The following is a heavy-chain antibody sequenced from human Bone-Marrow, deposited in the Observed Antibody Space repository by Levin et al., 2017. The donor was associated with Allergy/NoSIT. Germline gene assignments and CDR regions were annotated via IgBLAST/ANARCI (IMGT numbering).Heavy chain of an antibody. V-gene: IGHV3-7*01. Sequence: PGGSLRLSCAASGFSFSKYWMTWVRQSPGKGLEWVANIKKDGSEKYYVDSVKGRFTISRDNAKNELYLQMHNLRVEDTAVYYCARDQGYHDNKNFYHSEPGHWGQGTLVTVSS. J-gene: IGHJ4*02. CDR2: IKKDGSEK. D-gene: IGHD2-15*01. CDR3: ARDQGYHDNKNFYHSEPGH. CDR1: GFSFSKYW.